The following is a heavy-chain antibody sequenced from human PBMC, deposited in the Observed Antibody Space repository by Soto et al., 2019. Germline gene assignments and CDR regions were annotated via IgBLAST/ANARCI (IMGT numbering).Heavy chain of an antibody. V-gene: IGHV3-33*01. J-gene: IGHJ4*02. CDR2: IWYDGSEK. CDR1: GFTFSSYG. D-gene: IGHD3-10*02. CDR3: ARERVTSVRGDLAH. Sequence: QVPLVESGGGVVQPGRSLRLSCAASGFTFSSYGIHWVRQAPGKGLEWGAVIWYDGSEKYYADSVKGRFTISRDHSDNKLYLQMHSLGAEDTAVYDCARERVTSVRGDLAHWGQGTLVTVSS.